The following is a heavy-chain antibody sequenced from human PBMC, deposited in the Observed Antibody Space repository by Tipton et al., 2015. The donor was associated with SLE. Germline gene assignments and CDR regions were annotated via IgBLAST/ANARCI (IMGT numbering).Heavy chain of an antibody. V-gene: IGHV3-53*01. CDR1: GFTVSSNY. CDR3: ARGWQQKDHNWFDP. Sequence: QLVQSGGGLIQPGGSLRLSCAASGFTVSSNYMSWVRQAPGKGLEWVSVIYSGGSTYYADTVKGRFTISRDNSKNTLYLQMNSLRAEDTAVYYCARGWQQKDHNWFDPWGQGTLVTVSS. D-gene: IGHD6-13*01. CDR2: IYSGGST. J-gene: IGHJ5*02.